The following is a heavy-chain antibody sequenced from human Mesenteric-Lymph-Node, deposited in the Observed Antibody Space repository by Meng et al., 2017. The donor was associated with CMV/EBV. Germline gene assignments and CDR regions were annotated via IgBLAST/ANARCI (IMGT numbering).Heavy chain of an antibody. CDR2: TYYRSKWYN. D-gene: IGHD2-21*01. Sequence: SYGINWVRQAPGQGLEWLGRTYYRSKWYNDYAVSVKSRITINPDTSKNQFSLQLNSVTPEDTAVYYCARDNRYCGGDCYSFDYWGQGTLVTVSS. CDR1: SYG. CDR3: ARDNRYCGGDCYSFDY. V-gene: IGHV6-1*01. J-gene: IGHJ4*02.